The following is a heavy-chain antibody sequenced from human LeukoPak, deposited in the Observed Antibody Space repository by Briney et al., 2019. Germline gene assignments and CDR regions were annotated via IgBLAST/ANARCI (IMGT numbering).Heavy chain of an antibody. CDR2: IYTSGST. J-gene: IGHJ4*02. D-gene: IGHD6-19*01. CDR3: ASYSSGWNIFDY. V-gene: IGHV4-4*07. Sequence: SETLSLTCTVSGGSISSYYWGWIRQPAGKGLEWIGRIYTSGSTNYNPSLKSRVTMSVDTSKNQFSLKLSSVTAADTAVYYCASYSSGWNIFDYWGQGTLVTVSS. CDR1: GGSISSYY.